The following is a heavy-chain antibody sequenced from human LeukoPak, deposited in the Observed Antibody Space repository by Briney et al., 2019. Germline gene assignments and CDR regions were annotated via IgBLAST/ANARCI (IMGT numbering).Heavy chain of an antibody. V-gene: IGHV1-2*04. D-gene: IGHD6-13*01. CDR1: GYTFTGYY. J-gene: IGHJ3*02. CDR2: INPNSGGT. Sequence: GASVRVSCKASGYTFTGYYMHWVRQAPGQGLEWMGWINPNSGGTNYAQKFQGWVTMTRDTSISTAYMELSSLRSEDTAVYYCASLGAAAGTKRRDAFDIWGQGTMVTVSS. CDR3: ASLGAAAGTKRRDAFDI.